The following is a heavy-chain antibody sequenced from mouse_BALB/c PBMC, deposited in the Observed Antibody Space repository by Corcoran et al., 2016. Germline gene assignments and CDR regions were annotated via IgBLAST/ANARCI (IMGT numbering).Heavy chain of an antibody. Sequence: EVQLQQSGPELVKPGASVKMTCKASGYTFTSYVIHWVKQKPGQGLEWIGYIYPYNDGIKYNENFKGKATLTSDKSSSTAYMGLNSLTSEDSAVYYCAREVPGGNPFDYWGQGTTLAVSS. CDR3: AREVPGGNPFDY. CDR2: IYPYNDGI. V-gene: IGHV1S136*01. J-gene: IGHJ2*01. CDR1: GYTFTSYV. D-gene: IGHD2-1*01.